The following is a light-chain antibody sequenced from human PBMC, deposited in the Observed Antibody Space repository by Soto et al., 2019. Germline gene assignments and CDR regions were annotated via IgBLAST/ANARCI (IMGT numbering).Light chain of an antibody. CDR3: CSYAGSYTHV. V-gene: IGLV2-11*01. CDR2: DVS. CDR1: SSDVGGYNY. J-gene: IGLJ1*01. Sequence: QAVVTQPRSVFGSPGQSVTISCTGTSSDVGGYNYVSWYQQHPGKVPKLMIYDVSKWPSGVPDSFSGSKSGNTASLTISRLQAQDEANYYCCSYAGSYTHVFGTGTKLTVL.